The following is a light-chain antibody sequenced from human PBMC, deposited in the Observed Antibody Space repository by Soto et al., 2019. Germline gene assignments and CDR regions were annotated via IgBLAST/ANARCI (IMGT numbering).Light chain of an antibody. Sequence: DLPMTQSPSTLSASVGDRVTITCRASQNITKWLAWYQQKPGKAPKVLIYDASNLHSGVPSRFSGSGSGTEFTLSISSLQPDDFATYYCQQYNANFGQGTKVDVK. CDR1: QNITKW. CDR2: DAS. V-gene: IGKV1-5*01. CDR3: QQYNAN. J-gene: IGKJ1*01.